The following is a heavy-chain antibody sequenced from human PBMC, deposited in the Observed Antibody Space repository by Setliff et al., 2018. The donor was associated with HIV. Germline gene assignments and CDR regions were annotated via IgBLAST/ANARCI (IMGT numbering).Heavy chain of an antibody. V-gene: IGHV4-59*12. CDR3: AREHDYSNYRRLDP. D-gene: IGHD4-4*01. J-gene: IGHJ5*02. CDR1: GDSIISYY. CDR2: IHHSGSS. Sequence: TLSLTCTVSGDSIISYYWSWIRQPPGKGLEWIGYIHHSGSSDYNPSLKSRVTMSVDTSKSQFSLKLTSVTAADTAMYYCAREHDYSNYRRLDPWGQGTLVTVSS.